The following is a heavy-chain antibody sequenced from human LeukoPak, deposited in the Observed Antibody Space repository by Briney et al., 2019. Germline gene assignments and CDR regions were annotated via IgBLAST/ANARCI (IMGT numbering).Heavy chain of an antibody. J-gene: IGHJ1*01. V-gene: IGHV3-21*01. Sequence: GGSLRLSCAASGFIFSGYSMNWVRQAPGKGLEWVSSICASDTYINYADSLKGRFTISRDNAKNSLYLQMNSLRAEDTAVYYCAREPSGGYCSSSSCSRYFQHWGQGTLVTVSS. CDR2: ICASDTYI. D-gene: IGHD2-2*01. CDR1: GFIFSGYS. CDR3: AREPSGGYCSSSSCSRYFQH.